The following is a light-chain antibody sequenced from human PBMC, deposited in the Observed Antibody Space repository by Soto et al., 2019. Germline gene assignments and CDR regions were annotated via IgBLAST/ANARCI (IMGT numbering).Light chain of an antibody. V-gene: IGKV1-39*01. J-gene: IGKJ5*01. CDR2: VAS. Sequence: DIHITQSPSSLSASVGDRVTITCRASQTISSYLNWYQQKPGKALKLLIYVASSLQGGVPSRFSGSGSGTDFTLTIGSLQPDDFATYYCQQSYSTPITFGQGTRLEIK. CDR1: QTISSY. CDR3: QQSYSTPIT.